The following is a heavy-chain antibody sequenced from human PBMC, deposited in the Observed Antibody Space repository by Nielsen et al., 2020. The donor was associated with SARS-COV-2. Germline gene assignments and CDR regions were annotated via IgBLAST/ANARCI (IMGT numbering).Heavy chain of an antibody. V-gene: IGHV5-51*01. CDR2: IYPGDSDT. CDR3: ARRGGYSYGYDARYYYYGMDV. Sequence: GESLKISCKGSGYSFTSYWIGWVRQMPGKGLEWMGIIYPGDSDTRYSPSFQGQVTISADKSISTAYLQWSSLKASDTAMYYCARRGGYSYGYDARYYYYGMDVWGQGTTVTVSS. CDR1: GYSFTSYW. D-gene: IGHD5-18*01. J-gene: IGHJ6*02.